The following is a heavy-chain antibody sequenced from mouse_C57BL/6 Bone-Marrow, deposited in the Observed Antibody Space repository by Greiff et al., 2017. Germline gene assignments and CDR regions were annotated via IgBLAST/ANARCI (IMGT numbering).Heavy chain of an antibody. D-gene: IGHD2-5*01. CDR2: ISSGGSYT. V-gene: IGHV5-6*01. J-gene: IGHJ1*03. CDR1: GFTFSSYG. CDR3: ASPCYSNSYWYFDV. Sequence: EVQLVESGGDLVKPGGSLKLSCAASGFTFSSYGLSWVRQTPDKRLVWVATISSGGSYTYYPDSVKGRFTISRDNAKNTLYLQMSSLKSEDTAMYYWASPCYSNSYWYFDVWGTGTTVTVSS.